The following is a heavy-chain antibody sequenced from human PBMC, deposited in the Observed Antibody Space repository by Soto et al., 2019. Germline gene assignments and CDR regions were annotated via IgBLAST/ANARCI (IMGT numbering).Heavy chain of an antibody. J-gene: IGHJ4*02. CDR3: ARRGRMKGFDY. CDR1: GGSISSSDYT. V-gene: IGHV4-39*01. CDR2: SFYSGST. Sequence: QLQLQESGPGLVKPSETLSLTCTVSGGSISSSDYTWGWIRQPPGKGLEWIGTSFYSGSTYYNPSLKSRVTISVDTSKNQFSLKLESVTAADTALYYCARRGRMKGFDYWSQGTLVTVSS. D-gene: IGHD3-10*01.